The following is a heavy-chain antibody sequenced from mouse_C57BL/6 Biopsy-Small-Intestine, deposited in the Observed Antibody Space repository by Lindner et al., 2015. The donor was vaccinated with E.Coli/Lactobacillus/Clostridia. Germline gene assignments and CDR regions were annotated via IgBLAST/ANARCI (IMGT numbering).Heavy chain of an antibody. J-gene: IGHJ2*01. CDR2: IYPRDGNT. CDR3: ARRANDYDGYFDY. Sequence: VQLQESGAELVKPGASVKISCKASGYAFSSYWMNWVKQRPGKGLEWIGQIYPRDGNTNYNGKFKGKATLTADKSSSTAYMQLSSLTSEDSAVYFCARRANDYDGYFDYWGQGTTLTVSS. V-gene: IGHV1-80*01. CDR1: GYAFSSYW. D-gene: IGHD2-4*01.